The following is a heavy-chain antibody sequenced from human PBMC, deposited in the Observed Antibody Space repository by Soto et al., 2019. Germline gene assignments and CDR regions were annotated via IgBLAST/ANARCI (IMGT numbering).Heavy chain of an antibody. V-gene: IGHV4-34*01. D-gene: IGHD2-8*02. CDR2: INHSGGT. CDR3: ARDKITGLFDY. CDR1: GGSFRGYY. Sequence: PSETLSLTCAVYGGSFRGYYWTWIRQPPGTGLEWIGEINHSGGTNYNPSLKSRVTISVDTSKNQFSLKLTSVTAADTAVYYCARDKITGLFDYWGQGTLVTAPQ. J-gene: IGHJ4*02.